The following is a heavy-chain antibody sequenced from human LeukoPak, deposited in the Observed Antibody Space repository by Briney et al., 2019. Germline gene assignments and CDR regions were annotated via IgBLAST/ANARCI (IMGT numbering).Heavy chain of an antibody. J-gene: IGHJ3*02. CDR3: ARVRFSSGWYIAFDM. D-gene: IGHD6-19*01. Sequence: ASVKVSCKASGDTFSSNYVQWVRQAHGQGLEWMGIIHPSGGSTTYAQKFQGRVTMTRDTSTSTVYMELSSLRSEDTAVYYCARVRFSSGWYIAFDMWGQGTMVTVSS. CDR2: IHPSGGST. CDR1: GDTFSSNY. V-gene: IGHV1-46*01.